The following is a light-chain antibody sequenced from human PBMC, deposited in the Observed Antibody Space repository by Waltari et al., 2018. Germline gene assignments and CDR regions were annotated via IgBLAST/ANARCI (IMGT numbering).Light chain of an antibody. J-gene: IGLJ3*02. CDR1: SGHSSYI. V-gene: IGLV4-60*03. CDR2: VEGSGTY. Sequence: QPVLTQSSSASASLGSSVKPTCTLSSGHSSYIIHWPQQQPGKAPRYLMKVEGSGTYNKGTGVSDRFSGSSSGADRYLTISNLQSEDEADYYCETWDSRTLGVFGGGTKLTVL. CDR3: ETWDSRTLGV.